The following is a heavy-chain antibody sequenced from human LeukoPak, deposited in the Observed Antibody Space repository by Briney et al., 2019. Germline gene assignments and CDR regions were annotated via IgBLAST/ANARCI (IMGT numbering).Heavy chain of an antibody. CDR3: TRQRSGWPLDF. V-gene: IGHV5-10-1*01. CDR1: GYSFTTYW. J-gene: IGHJ4*02. D-gene: IGHD6-19*01. Sequence: GGSLKISCKGSGYSFTTYWITWVRHMPGESLEGMGRIDPSDSYTNYSPSFQGHFTISASKSINTPYLQRSNLKPADTAMYYCTRQRSGWPLDFWGQGTLVSVS. CDR2: IDPSDSYT.